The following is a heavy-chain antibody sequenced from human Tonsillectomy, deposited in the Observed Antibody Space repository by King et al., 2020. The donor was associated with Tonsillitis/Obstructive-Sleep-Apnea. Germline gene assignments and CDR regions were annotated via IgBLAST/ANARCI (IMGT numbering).Heavy chain of an antibody. CDR1: GGSFSGYY. J-gene: IGHJ4*02. V-gene: IGHV4-34*01. CDR2: INHSGST. Sequence: VQLQQWGAGLLKPSETLSLTCAVYGGSFSGYYWSWIRQPPGRGLEWIGEINHSGSTNYNPSLKTRVTISVDTSKNQFSLKLSSVTAADTAVYYCAGAFPTEAHDYWGQGTLVTVSS. CDR3: AGAFPTEAHDY.